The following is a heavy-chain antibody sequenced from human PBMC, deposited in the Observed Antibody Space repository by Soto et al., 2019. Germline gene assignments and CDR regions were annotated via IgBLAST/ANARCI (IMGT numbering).Heavy chain of an antibody. CDR2: IDWDDDK. Sequence: TLSLTCAFYGGSFSGYYWIWIRQPPGKALEWLALIDWDDDKYYSTSLKTRLTISKDTSKNQVVLTMTNMDPVDTATYYCARSPYDSSGYYPDYWGQGTLVTVSS. CDR3: ARSPYDSSGYYPDY. J-gene: IGHJ4*02. D-gene: IGHD3-22*01. CDR1: GGSFSGYY. V-gene: IGHV2-70*01.